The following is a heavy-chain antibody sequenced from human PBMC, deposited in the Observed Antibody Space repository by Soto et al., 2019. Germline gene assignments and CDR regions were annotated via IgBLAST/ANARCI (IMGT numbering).Heavy chain of an antibody. D-gene: IGHD1-1*01. CDR2: IYHSGST. CDR3: ARDLRNWNDAFDI. V-gene: IGHV4-38-2*02. Sequence: SETLSLTCTVSGYSISSGYYWGWIRQPPGKGLEWIGSIYHSGSTYYNPSLKSRVTISVDTSKNQFSLKLSSVTAADTAVYYCARDLRNWNDAFDIWGQGTMVTVSS. J-gene: IGHJ3*02. CDR1: GYSISSGYY.